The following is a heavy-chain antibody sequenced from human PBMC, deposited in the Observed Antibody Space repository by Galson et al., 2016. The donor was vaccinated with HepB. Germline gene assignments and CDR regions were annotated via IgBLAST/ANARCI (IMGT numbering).Heavy chain of an antibody. D-gene: IGHD2-15*01. V-gene: IGHV4-39*01. CDR2: VSHSGKT. J-gene: IGHJ4*02. Sequence: SETLSLTCTVSGGSINSRNSYWGWIRQPPGKGLEYVGSVSHSGKTYYHPSPKSRLTISVDTSKNQFSLKLTSVTAADTAVYFCASRSLDIVFDPDCFDYWGQGTQVTVSS. CDR1: GGSINSRNSY. CDR3: ASRSLDIVFDPDCFDY.